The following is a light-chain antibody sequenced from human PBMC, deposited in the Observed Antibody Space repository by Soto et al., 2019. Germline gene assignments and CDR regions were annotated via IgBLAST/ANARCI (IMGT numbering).Light chain of an antibody. J-gene: IGKJ1*01. Sequence: EIVMTQSPATLSVSPGERATLSCRTSQSVSSNLAWYQQKPGQAPRLLIYGASTRATGIPARFSGSGSETECTLTISSLQSEDFAVYYCQQYNNWPPWTFGQGTKVDIK. CDR1: QSVSSN. CDR3: QQYNNWPPWT. CDR2: GAS. V-gene: IGKV3-15*01.